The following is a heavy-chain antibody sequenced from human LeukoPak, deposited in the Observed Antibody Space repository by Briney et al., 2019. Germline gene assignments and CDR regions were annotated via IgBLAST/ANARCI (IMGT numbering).Heavy chain of an antibody. J-gene: IGHJ4*02. CDR2: IYYTGST. CDR3: ARPAGWLPRYYFEY. CDR1: GGSISSFY. Sequence: SETLSLTCTVSGGSISSFYWSWIRQPPGKGLEWIGYIYYTGSTNYNSSLKSRVTISVDTSKNQFSLKLSSVTAADTAVYYCARPAGWLPRYYFEYWGQGTLVTVSS. V-gene: IGHV4-59*08. D-gene: IGHD5-24*01.